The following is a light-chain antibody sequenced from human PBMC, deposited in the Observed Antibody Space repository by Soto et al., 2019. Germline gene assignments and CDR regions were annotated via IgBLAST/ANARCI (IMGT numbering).Light chain of an antibody. CDR2: GAS. Sequence: EIVLTQSPATLSLSPGERDTLSCRAIQSVSSSYLAWYQQKPGQAPRLPIYGASSRATGIPDRFSGSWSGTDFTLTISRLEPEDFAVYYCQQYGSSPPWTFGQGTKVDIK. V-gene: IGKV3-20*01. J-gene: IGKJ1*01. CDR3: QQYGSSPPWT. CDR1: QSVSSSY.